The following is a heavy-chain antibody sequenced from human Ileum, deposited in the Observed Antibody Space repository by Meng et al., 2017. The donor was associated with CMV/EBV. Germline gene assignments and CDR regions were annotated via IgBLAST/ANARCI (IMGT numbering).Heavy chain of an antibody. Sequence: LRLLGAGPRVADRSQTLSLTCSVSCDSLDTGDHSWSWVRQPPGKRLEWICYIYYNGNAYYNPSLKSQVTISVDTSKNQFSLRLKSVSAADSAVYFCAIGGIFRGLDYWGQGTLVTVSS. CDR2: IYYNGNA. CDR1: CDSLDTGDHS. V-gene: IGHV4-30-4*08. CDR3: AIGGIFRGLDY. D-gene: IGHD3-10*01. J-gene: IGHJ4*02.